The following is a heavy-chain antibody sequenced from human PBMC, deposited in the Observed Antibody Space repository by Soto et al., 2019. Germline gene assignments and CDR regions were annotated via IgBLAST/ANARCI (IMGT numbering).Heavy chain of an antibody. CDR1: GFTFSSYG. Sequence: GGSLRLSCAASGFTFSSYGMHWVRQAPGKGLEWVAVISYDGSNKYYADSVKGRFTISRDNSKNTLYLQMNSLRAEDTAVYYCAKEIEWELGYWGQGTLVTVSS. V-gene: IGHV3-30*18. J-gene: IGHJ4*02. CDR2: ISYDGSNK. D-gene: IGHD1-26*01. CDR3: AKEIEWELGY.